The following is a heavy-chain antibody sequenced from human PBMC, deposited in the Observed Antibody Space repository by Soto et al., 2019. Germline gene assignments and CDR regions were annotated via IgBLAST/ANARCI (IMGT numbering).Heavy chain of an antibody. Sequence: SETLSLTCTVSGGSISSSSYYWGWIRQPPGKGLEWIGSIYYSGSTYYNPSLKSRVTISVDTSKNQFSLKLSSVTAADTAVYYCARTKIWKKTSSSWYYFDYWGQGTLVTVSS. CDR1: GGSISSSSYY. V-gene: IGHV4-39*01. CDR2: IYYSGST. CDR3: ARTKIWKKTSSSWYYFDY. D-gene: IGHD6-13*01. J-gene: IGHJ4*02.